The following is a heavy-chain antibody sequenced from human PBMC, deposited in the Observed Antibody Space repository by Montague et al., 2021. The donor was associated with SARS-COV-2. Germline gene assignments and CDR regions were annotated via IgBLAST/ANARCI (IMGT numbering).Heavy chain of an antibody. CDR2: IWYDGSNK. V-gene: IGHV3-33*06. CDR1: GFPFSSYG. CDR3: AKPFYDYIWGSYRQTGYFDY. Sequence: SLRLSCAASGFPFSSYGMHWVRQAPGKGLEWVAVIWYDGSNKYYADSVKGRFTISRDNSKNTLYLQMNSLRAEDTAVYYCAKPFYDYIWGSYRQTGYFDYWGQGTLATVSS. D-gene: IGHD3-16*02. J-gene: IGHJ4*02.